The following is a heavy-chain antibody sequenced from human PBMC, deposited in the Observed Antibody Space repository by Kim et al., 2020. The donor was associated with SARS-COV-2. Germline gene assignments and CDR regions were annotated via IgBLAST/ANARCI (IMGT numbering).Heavy chain of an antibody. CDR3: ATTITMVRGIYFDY. V-gene: IGHV4-31*03. Sequence: SETLSLTCTVSGGSISSGGYYWSWIRQHPGKGLEWIGYIYYSGSTYYNPSLKSRVTISVDTSKNQFSLKLSSVTAADTAVYYCATTITMVRGIYFDYWGQGTLVTVSS. CDR1: GGSISSGGYY. D-gene: IGHD3-10*01. CDR2: IYYSGST. J-gene: IGHJ4*02.